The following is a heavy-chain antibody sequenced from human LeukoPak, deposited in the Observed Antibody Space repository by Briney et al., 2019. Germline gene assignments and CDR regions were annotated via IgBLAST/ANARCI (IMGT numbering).Heavy chain of an antibody. D-gene: IGHD4-23*01. V-gene: IGHV3-30*18. CDR3: AKDGGNGGYKDY. CDR1: GFTFSSYG. J-gene: IGHJ4*02. Sequence: GRSLRLSCAASGFTFSSYGMHWVRQAPGKGLEWVAVISYDGSNKYYADSVKGRFTISRDNSKNTLYLQMNSLRAEDTAVYCCAKDGGNGGYKDYWGQGTLVTVSS. CDR2: ISYDGSNK.